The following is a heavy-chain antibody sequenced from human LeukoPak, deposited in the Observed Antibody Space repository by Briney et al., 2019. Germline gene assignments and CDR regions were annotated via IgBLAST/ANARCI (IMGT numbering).Heavy chain of an antibody. CDR1: GFTFDDYA. D-gene: IGHD4-17*01. Sequence: GRSLRLSCAASGFTFDDYAMHWVRQAPGKGLELVSGIRLNSGSIGYADSVKGRFTISRDNAKNSLYLQMNSLRDEDASFYSCAKGVQSDYGDHFDYWGQGTLVTVSS. V-gene: IGHV3-9*01. CDR3: AKGVQSDYGDHFDY. J-gene: IGHJ4*02. CDR2: IRLNSGSI.